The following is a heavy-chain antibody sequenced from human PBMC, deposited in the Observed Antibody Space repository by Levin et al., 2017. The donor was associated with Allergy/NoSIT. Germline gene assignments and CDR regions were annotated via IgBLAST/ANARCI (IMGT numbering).Heavy chain of an antibody. V-gene: IGHV3-11*03. Sequence: GESLKISCAASGFTFSDYYMSWIRQAPGKGLEWVSYISSSSSYTNYADSVKGRFTISRDNAKNSLYLQMNSLRAEDTAVYYCARQYSGYDLGLLNYWGQGTLVIVSS. J-gene: IGHJ4*02. CDR2: ISSSSSYT. D-gene: IGHD5-12*01. CDR1: GFTFSDYY. CDR3: ARQYSGYDLGLLNY.